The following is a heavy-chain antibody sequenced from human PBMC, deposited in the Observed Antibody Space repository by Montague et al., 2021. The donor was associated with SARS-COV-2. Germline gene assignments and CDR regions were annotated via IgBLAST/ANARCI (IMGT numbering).Heavy chain of an antibody. CDR1: GGSITSGSYY. D-gene: IGHD3-10*01. J-gene: IGHJ3*01. CDR3: ARVARRFRGLISTFHFDF. Sequence: TLSLTCTVSGGSITSGSYYWSWIRQPAGKGLEWIGRIYTSGGSNYNPSLKSRVSISMDTSKNQFSLNLSSVTAADTAVYYCARVARRFRGLISTFHFDFWGQGTVVTVSS. V-gene: IGHV4-61*02. CDR2: IYTSGGS.